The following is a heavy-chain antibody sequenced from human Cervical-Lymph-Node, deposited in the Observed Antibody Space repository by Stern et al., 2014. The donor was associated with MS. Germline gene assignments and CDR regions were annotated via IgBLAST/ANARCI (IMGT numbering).Heavy chain of an antibody. Sequence: VQLVESGAEVKKPGESLKISCKGAGYRFTSYWIGWVRQMPGKGLEWMGIIYPGDSETRYSPSFQGQVTISVDKSINTAYLHWSSLKASDTAMYYCARLAYYYDSSGYNGEYWGQGTLVTVSS. J-gene: IGHJ4*02. D-gene: IGHD3-22*01. CDR2: IYPGDSET. CDR1: GYRFTSYW. V-gene: IGHV5-51*01. CDR3: ARLAYYYDSSGYNGEY.